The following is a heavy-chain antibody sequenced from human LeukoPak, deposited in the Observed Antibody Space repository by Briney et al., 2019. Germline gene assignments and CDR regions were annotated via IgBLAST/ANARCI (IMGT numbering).Heavy chain of an antibody. CDR2: ISGSGGST. CDR1: GFTFSSYA. Sequence: GGSLRLSCAASGFTFSSYAVSWVRQAPGKGLEWVSAISGSGGSTYYADSVKGRFTISRDNSKNTLYLQMNSLRAEDTAVYYCAEDRYYYDSSVSLDYWGQGTLVTVSS. CDR3: AEDRYYYDSSVSLDY. D-gene: IGHD3-22*01. J-gene: IGHJ4*02. V-gene: IGHV3-23*01.